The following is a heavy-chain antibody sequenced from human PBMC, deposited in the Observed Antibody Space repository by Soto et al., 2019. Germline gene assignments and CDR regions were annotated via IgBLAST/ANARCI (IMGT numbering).Heavy chain of an antibody. CDR1: GDSISRSYW. D-gene: IGHD3-10*01. V-gene: IGHV4-4*02. Sequence: SETLSLTCAVSGDSISRSYWWSWVRQFPGKGLKWIGEIYHSGSTIYNPSLQSRVTLSVDKSKNEFSLKMSSVTAADTAVYYCTSKFGQLLADAFDIRGQGTMVNVSS. CDR3: TSKFGQLLADAFDI. CDR2: IYHSGST. J-gene: IGHJ3*02.